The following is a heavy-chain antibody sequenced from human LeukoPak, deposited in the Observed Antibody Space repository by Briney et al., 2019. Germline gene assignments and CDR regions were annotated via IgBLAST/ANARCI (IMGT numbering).Heavy chain of an antibody. CDR3: ARPLGDGYIDY. V-gene: IGHV4-39*01. J-gene: IGHJ4*02. D-gene: IGHD3-16*01. CDR1: GGSISSSGYY. Sequence: SETLSLTCTVSGGSISSSGYYWGWIRQPPGKGLEWIGSISSGGSTHYIPSLKSRVTISVDTSKNQFSLKLSSVTAADTAVYYCARPLGDGYIDYWGQGTLVTVSS. CDR2: ISSGGST.